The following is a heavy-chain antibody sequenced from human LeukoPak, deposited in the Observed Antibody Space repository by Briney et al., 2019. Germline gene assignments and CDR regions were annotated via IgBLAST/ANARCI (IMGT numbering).Heavy chain of an antibody. Sequence: GGSLRLSCEASGFTFSNYAMIWVRQAPGKGLEWVSYISSSNNYIYYADSVKGRFTISRDNAKNSLYLQMNSLRAEDAAVYYCARDPLGGSVRITPSFDMWGQGTMVTVS. CDR2: ISSSNNYI. D-gene: IGHD2-15*01. V-gene: IGHV3-21*05. CDR3: ARDPLGGSVRITPSFDM. J-gene: IGHJ3*02. CDR1: GFTFSNYA.